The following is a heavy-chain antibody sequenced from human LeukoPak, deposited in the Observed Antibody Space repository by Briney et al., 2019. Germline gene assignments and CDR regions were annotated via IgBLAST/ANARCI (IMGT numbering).Heavy chain of an antibody. D-gene: IGHD6-19*01. CDR3: AGHRGSGWYYFDY. CDR2: IYHSGST. J-gene: IGHJ4*02. V-gene: IGHV4-38-2*01. CDR1: GYSISSGYY. Sequence: PSETLSLTCAVSGYSISSGYYWGWIRQPPGKGLEWIGSIYHSGSTYYNPSLKSRVTISVDTSKNQFSLRLSSVTAADTAVYYCAGHRGSGWYYFDYWGQGTLVTVSS.